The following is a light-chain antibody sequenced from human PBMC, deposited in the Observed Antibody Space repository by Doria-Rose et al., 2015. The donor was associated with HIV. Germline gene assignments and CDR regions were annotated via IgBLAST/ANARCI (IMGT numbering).Light chain of an antibody. CDR1: QSFRSTY. V-gene: IGKV3-20*01. J-gene: IGKJ1*01. CDR2: DGS. Sequence: EIVMTQSPGTLSLSPGERATLSCRASQSFRSTYLAWYQQKPGQAPSLLIYDGSTRATGIPDRFSASASGTDFTLTISRQEPEDFALYCCHQYGTTWTFGQGTKVEI. CDR3: HQYGTTWT.